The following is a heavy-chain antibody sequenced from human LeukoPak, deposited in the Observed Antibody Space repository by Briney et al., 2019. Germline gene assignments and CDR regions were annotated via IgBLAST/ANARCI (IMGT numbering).Heavy chain of an antibody. D-gene: IGHD5-18*01. Sequence: SETLSLTCTVFGDSVTGYYLNWVRQPPGKGLEWIGHIYYSGSTNYNPSLKSRVTISVDTSKNQFSLKLSSVTAADTAVYYCARHHVDTAMVHYFDYWGQGTLVTVSS. CDR3: ARHHVDTAMVHYFDY. CDR2: IYYSGST. CDR1: GDSVTGYY. J-gene: IGHJ4*02. V-gene: IGHV4-59*02.